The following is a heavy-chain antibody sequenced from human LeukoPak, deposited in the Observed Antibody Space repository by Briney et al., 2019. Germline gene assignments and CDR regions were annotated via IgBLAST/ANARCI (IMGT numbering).Heavy chain of an antibody. D-gene: IGHD3-16*01. J-gene: IGHJ5*02. V-gene: IGHV3-23*01. CDR3: AKAGGEYWLYNDNWFDP. CDR1: GFTFSSYA. CDR2: ISGSGGST. Sequence: GGSLRLSCAASGFTFSSYAMSWVRQAPGKGLERVSAISGSGGSTYYADSVKGRFSISGDNAKNSLYLRMNSLRAEDTALYYCAKAGGEYWLYNDNWFDPWGQGTLVTVSS.